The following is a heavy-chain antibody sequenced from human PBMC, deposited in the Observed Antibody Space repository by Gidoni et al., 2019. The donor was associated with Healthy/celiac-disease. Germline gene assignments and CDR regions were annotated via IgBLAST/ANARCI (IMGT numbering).Heavy chain of an antibody. CDR2: IKQDGSEK. V-gene: IGHV3-7*01. D-gene: IGHD2-15*01. CDR3: ARLYCSGGDCSDAFDI. J-gene: IGHJ3*02. Sequence: EVQLVESGGGLVQPGGSLRPSCAASGFTFSAYWMSWVRQAPGKGLEWVANIKQDGSEKYYVDSVKGRFTISRDNAKNSLYLQMNSLRTEDTAVYYCARLYCSGGDCSDAFDIWGQGTMVAVSS. CDR1: GFTFSAYW.